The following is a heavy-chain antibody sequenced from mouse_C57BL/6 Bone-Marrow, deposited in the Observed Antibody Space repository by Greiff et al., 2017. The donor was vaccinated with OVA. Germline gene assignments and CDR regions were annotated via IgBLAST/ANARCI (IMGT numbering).Heavy chain of an antibody. J-gene: IGHJ3*01. CDR3: TTFFYCYGSSPWFAY. V-gene: IGHV14-1*01. Sequence: EVQLQQSGAELVRPGASVSLSCPASGFTIKDYYMLWVKQRPEQGLEWIGRIDPEDGDTEYAPKFQGKVTMTADTSSNTAYLQLSRLTSEDTAVYYCTTFFYCYGSSPWFAYWGQGTLVTVSA. D-gene: IGHD1-1*01. CDR1: GFTIKDYY. CDR2: IDPEDGDT.